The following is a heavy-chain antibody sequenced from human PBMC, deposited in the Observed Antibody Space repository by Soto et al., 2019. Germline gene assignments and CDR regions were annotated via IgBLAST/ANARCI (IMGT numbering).Heavy chain of an antibody. Sequence: QVQLVQSGAEVKKPGSSVKVSCKASGGTFSSYAISWVRQAPGQGLEWMGGIIPIFGSANYAQKFQGRVTITADESTSTVYMEVSSLRSEETAVYYCVRDEYDDLPGYWALRYYFDYWGQGTLVIVSS. CDR3: VRDEYDDLPGYWALRYYFDY. CDR2: IIPIFGSA. J-gene: IGHJ4*02. D-gene: IGHD3-9*01. CDR1: GGTFSSYA. V-gene: IGHV1-69*01.